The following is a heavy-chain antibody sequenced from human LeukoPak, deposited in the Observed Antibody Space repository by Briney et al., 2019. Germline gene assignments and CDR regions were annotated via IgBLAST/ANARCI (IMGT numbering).Heavy chain of an antibody. CDR2: IKQDGSEK. CDR3: ARTWVNYYYYYMDV. CDR1: GFTFSSYW. J-gene: IGHJ6*03. D-gene: IGHD3-16*01. Sequence: GGSLRLSCTASGFTFSSYWMSWVRQAPGEGLEWVANIKQDGSEKYYVDSVKGRFTISRDNAKNSLYLQMNSLRAEDTAVYYCARTWVNYYYYYMDVWGKGTTVTVSS. V-gene: IGHV3-7*01.